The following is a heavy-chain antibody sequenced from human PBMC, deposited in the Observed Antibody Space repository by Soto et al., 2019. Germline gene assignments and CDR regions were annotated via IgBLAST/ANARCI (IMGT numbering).Heavy chain of an antibody. CDR3: ARDRLDISNPTDHPMFDY. Sequence: GGSLRLPCEASGFIFSSHWMHWVRQSAEKGLVWVSRINSDGSSTAYADSVKGRFTISRDNAKNTLYLQMNSLRVEDTAVYYCARDRLDISNPTDHPMFDYWGQGTQVTVSS. CDR1: GFIFSSHW. D-gene: IGHD2-21*01. CDR2: INSDGSST. J-gene: IGHJ4*02. V-gene: IGHV3-74*01.